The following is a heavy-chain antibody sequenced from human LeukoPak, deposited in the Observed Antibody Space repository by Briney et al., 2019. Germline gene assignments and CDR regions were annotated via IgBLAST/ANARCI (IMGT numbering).Heavy chain of an antibody. CDR3: ARDLYPYDSSRNDAFDI. D-gene: IGHD3-22*01. V-gene: IGHV4-31*03. Sequence: SETLSLTCTVSGGSISSGGYYWSWIRQHPGKGLEWIGYIYYSGSTYYNPSLKSRVTISVDTSKNQFSLKLSSVTAADTAVYYCARDLYPYDSSRNDAFDIWGQGTMVTASS. CDR2: IYYSGST. J-gene: IGHJ3*02. CDR1: GGSISSGGYY.